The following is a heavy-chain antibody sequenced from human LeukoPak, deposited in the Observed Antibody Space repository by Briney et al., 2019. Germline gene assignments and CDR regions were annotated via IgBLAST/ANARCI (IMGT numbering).Heavy chain of an antibody. CDR1: GGSIGSYY. J-gene: IGHJ4*02. Sequence: SETLSLTCTVSGGSIGSYYWSWIRQPAGKGLEWIGRIYTSGSTNYNPSLKSRVTMSVDTSKNQFSLKLSFVTAADTAVYYCARVGGIVAAGLFDYWGQGTLVTVSS. V-gene: IGHV4-4*07. CDR3: ARVGGIVAAGLFDY. D-gene: IGHD6-13*01. CDR2: IYTSGST.